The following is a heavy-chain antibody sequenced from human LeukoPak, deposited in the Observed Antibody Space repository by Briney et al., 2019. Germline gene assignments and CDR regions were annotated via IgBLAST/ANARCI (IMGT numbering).Heavy chain of an antibody. D-gene: IGHD6-13*01. CDR3: AKDSEIAAAGSYWYFDL. CDR2: ISYDGSNK. V-gene: IGHV3-30*18. J-gene: IGHJ2*01. CDR1: GFTFRSYD. Sequence: PGRSLRLSCAASGFTFRSYDMHWVRQAPGKGLQWVAVISYDGSNKYHTDSVKGRFTISRDNSKNTLYLQMNSLRAEDTAVYYCAKDSEIAAAGSYWYFDLWGRGTPVTVSS.